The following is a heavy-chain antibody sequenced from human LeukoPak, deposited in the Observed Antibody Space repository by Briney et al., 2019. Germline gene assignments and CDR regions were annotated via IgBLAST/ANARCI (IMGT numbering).Heavy chain of an antibody. CDR2: VNPGGSST. V-gene: IGHV3-74*01. Sequence: GGSLRLSCAAAGFTFSSYWMHWVRQVPRKGLVWVSRVNPGGSSTAYADSVKGRFSISRDNARNTLYLQMNSLRDEDTAVYYCARSNQADDHWGQGTLVTVSS. CDR3: ARSNQADDH. D-gene: IGHD4-11*01. J-gene: IGHJ4*02. CDR1: GFTFSSYW.